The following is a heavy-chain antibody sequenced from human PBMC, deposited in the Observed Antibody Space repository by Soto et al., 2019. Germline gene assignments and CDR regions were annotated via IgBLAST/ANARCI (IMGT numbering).Heavy chain of an antibody. CDR3: TRSSCSGNTCYSHDAFDI. D-gene: IGHD2-15*01. V-gene: IGHV1-2*04. Sequence: ASVKVSCKASGYTFTGYYMHWVRQAPGQGLEWMGWINPNSGGTNYAQKLQGWVTMTRDTSISTAYMELSRLRSDDTAVYYCTRSSCSGNTCYSHDAFDIWGQETMVTVSS. CDR1: GYTFTGYY. CDR2: INPNSGGT. J-gene: IGHJ3*02.